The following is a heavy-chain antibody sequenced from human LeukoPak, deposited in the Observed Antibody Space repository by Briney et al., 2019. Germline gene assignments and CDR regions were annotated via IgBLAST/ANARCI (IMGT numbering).Heavy chain of an antibody. CDR1: GFTFDDYT. CDR3: AKGEASIRNYYYYGMDV. CDR2: ISWNGGST. D-gene: IGHD6-6*01. Sequence: GGSLRLSCAASGFTFDDYTMHWVRQAPGKGLEWVSLISWNGGSTYYADSVKGRFTISRDNSKDSLYLQMNSLRTEDTALYYCAKGEASIRNYYYYGMDVWGQGTTVTVSS. J-gene: IGHJ6*02. V-gene: IGHV3-43*01.